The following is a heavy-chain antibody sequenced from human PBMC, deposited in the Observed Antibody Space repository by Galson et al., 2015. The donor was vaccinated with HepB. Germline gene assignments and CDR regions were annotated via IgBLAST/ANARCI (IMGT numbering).Heavy chain of an antibody. Sequence: SLRLSCAASGFTFSNYAMHWVRQAPGKGLEWVAVIWYDGSNKYYADSVKGRFTISRDNSKNTLYLQMNSLRAEDTAVYYCASGYSGVDHRTDYWGQGTLVIVSS. D-gene: IGHD5-12*01. CDR1: GFTFSNYA. CDR3: ASGYSGVDHRTDY. V-gene: IGHV3-33*01. J-gene: IGHJ4*02. CDR2: IWYDGSNK.